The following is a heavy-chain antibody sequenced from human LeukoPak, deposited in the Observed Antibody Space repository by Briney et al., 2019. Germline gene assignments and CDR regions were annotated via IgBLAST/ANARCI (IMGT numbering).Heavy chain of an antibody. D-gene: IGHD6-19*01. J-gene: IGHJ4*02. V-gene: IGHV4-59*01. CDR2: IYYSGST. CDR3: ARDAASGWYGGVYFDY. Sequence: SETLSLTCTVSGGSISSYYWSWIRQPPGKGLEWIGYIYYSGSTNYNPSLKSRVTISVDTSKNQFSLKLSPVTAADTAVYYCARDAASGWYGGVYFDYWGQGTLVTVSS. CDR1: GGSISSYY.